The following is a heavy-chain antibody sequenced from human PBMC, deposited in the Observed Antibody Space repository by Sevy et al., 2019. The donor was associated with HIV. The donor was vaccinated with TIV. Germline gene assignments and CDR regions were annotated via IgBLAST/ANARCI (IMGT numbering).Heavy chain of an antibody. D-gene: IGHD6-19*01. CDR2: IYSGGST. Sequence: GGSLRLSCAASGFTVSSNYMSWVRQAPGKGLEWVSVIYSGGSTYYADSVKGRFTISRDNSKNTLYLQMNSLRAEDTAVYYCARDIGYSSGCYYFDYWGQGTLVTVSS. J-gene: IGHJ4*02. V-gene: IGHV3-53*01. CDR3: ARDIGYSSGCYYFDY. CDR1: GFTVSSNY.